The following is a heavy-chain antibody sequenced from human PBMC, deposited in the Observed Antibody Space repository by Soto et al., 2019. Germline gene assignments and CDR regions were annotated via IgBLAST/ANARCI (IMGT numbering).Heavy chain of an antibody. V-gene: IGHV4-31*03. CDR1: GGSISSGGYY. Sequence: SETLSLTCTVSGGSISSGGYYWSWIRQHPGKGLEWIGYIYYSGNTYYNPSLKSRVTISVDTSKNQFSLNLSSVTAADTAIYFCAREGNLGRWLQPLDFWGQGTLVTVSS. CDR2: IYYSGNT. D-gene: IGHD6-19*01. J-gene: IGHJ4*02. CDR3: AREGNLGRWLQPLDF.